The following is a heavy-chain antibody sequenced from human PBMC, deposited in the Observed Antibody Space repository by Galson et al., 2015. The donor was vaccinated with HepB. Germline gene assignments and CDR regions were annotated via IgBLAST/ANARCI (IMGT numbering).Heavy chain of an antibody. CDR2: ISGSGGST. CDR1: GFTFSSYA. V-gene: IGHV3-23*01. CDR3: AKDSRYSLGATHSDY. D-gene: IGHD5-18*01. Sequence: SLRLSCAASGFTFSSYAMSWVRQAPGKGLEWVSAISGSGGSTYYADSVKGRFTISRDNSKNTLYLQMNSLRAEDTAVYYCAKDSRYSLGATHSDYWGQGTLVTVSS. J-gene: IGHJ4*02.